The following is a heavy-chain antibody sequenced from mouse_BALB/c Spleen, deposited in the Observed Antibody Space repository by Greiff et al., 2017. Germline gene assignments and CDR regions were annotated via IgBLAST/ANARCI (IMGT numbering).Heavy chain of an antibody. V-gene: IGHV14-4*02. Sequence: VQLQQSGAELVRSGASVKLSCTASGFNIKDYYMHWVKQRPEQGLEWIGWIDPENGDTEYAPKFQGKATMTADTSSNTAYLQLSSLTSEDTAVYYCNAHYGSSSAWFAYWGQGTLVTVSA. J-gene: IGHJ3*01. D-gene: IGHD1-1*01. CDR3: NAHYGSSSAWFAY. CDR2: IDPENGDT. CDR1: GFNIKDYY.